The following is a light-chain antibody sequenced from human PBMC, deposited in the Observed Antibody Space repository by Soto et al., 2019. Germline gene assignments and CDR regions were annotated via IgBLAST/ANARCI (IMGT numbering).Light chain of an antibody. J-gene: IGKJ1*01. CDR2: ETS. CDR1: QNIRSN. V-gene: IGKV3-15*01. Sequence: EIVMTQSPGTLSVSPGERATLSCRASQNIRSNLAWYQQKPGQAPRLLIYETSTRAPGIPARFSGSGSGTEFTLTISSLQSEDFAVYHCQQYVTSPWAFGQGTKVDIK. CDR3: QQYVTSPWA.